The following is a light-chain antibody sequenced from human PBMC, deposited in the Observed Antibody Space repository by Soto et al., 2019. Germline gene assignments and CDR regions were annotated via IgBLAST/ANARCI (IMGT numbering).Light chain of an antibody. CDR2: GAS. Sequence: EIVMTQSPAAVSLSQGERATLSCRASQSVSSSYLSWYQQKPGQAPRLLIYGASTRATGIPARFSGSGSGTDFTLTISSLQPEDFAVYYCQQDYNLPWTFGQGTKVDIK. CDR1: QSVSSSY. J-gene: IGKJ1*01. CDR3: QQDYNLPWT. V-gene: IGKV3D-7*01.